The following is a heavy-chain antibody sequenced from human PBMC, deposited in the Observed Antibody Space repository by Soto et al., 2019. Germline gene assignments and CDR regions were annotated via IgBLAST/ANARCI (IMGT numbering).Heavy chain of an antibody. V-gene: IGHV3-30-3*01. CDR1: GFTFSSYA. J-gene: IGHJ3*02. CDR3: ARDPYYGGHPKPVAFDI. CDR2: ISYDGSNK. D-gene: IGHD4-17*01. Sequence: PGGSLRLSCAASGFTFSSYAMHWVRQAPGKGLEWVAVISYDGSNKYYADSVKGRFTISRDNSKNTLYLQMNSLRAEDTAVYYCARDPYYGGHPKPVAFDIWGQGTMVTVSS.